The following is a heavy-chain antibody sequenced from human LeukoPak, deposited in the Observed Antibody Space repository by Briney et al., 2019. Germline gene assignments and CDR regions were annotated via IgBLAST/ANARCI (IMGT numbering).Heavy chain of an antibody. CDR1: GFTFSSYG. J-gene: IGHJ4*02. Sequence: GGSLRLSCAASGFTFSSYGMHWVRQAPGKGLEWVAFIRYDGSNKYYADSVKGRFTISRDNSKNTLYLQMNSLRAEDTAVYYCAKDPSFRPGYFDYWGLGTLVTVSS. CDR3: AKDPSFRPGYFDY. CDR2: IRYDGSNK. V-gene: IGHV3-30*02.